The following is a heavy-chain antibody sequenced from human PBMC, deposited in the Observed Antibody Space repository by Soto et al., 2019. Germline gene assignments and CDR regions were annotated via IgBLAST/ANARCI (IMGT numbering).Heavy chain of an antibody. V-gene: IGHV1-18*01. CDR2: ISAYNGNT. CDR1: GYPFSSYG. J-gene: IGHJ3*02. CDR3: AGSYDSSGYYSQGHDAFDI. D-gene: IGHD3-22*01. Sequence: XSVKVSCNAAGYPFSSYGIVWVRQAPGQGLEWMGWISAYNGNTNYAQKLQGRVTMTTDTSTSTAYMELRSLRSDDTAVYYCAGSYDSSGYYSQGHDAFDICGQRTMVTVSS.